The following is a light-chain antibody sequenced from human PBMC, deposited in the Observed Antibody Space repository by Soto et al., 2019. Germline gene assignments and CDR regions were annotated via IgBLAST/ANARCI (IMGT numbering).Light chain of an antibody. Sequence: DIQMTQSPSTLSTSVGDRVTITCRASQSIDSWLAWYQQKPGKAPNLLIYKASNLIFGVPSRFSGSGSGTEFTLTITSLQPDDFATYYCQQYNSYMWTFGQGTKVEMK. V-gene: IGKV1-5*03. CDR3: QQYNSYMWT. CDR1: QSIDSW. J-gene: IGKJ1*01. CDR2: KAS.